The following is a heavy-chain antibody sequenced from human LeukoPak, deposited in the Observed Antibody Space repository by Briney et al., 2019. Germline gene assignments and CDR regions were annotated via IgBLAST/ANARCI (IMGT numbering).Heavy chain of an antibody. D-gene: IGHD5-18*01. CDR2: IYHSGST. CDR1: GGSISSGGYS. CDR3: ARSPDTAVVSHWYFDL. V-gene: IGHV4-30-2*01. Sequence: SQTLSLTCAVSGGSISSGGYSWSWIRQPPGKGLEWIGYIYHSGSTYYNPSLKSRVTISVDRSKNQFSLKLSSVTAADTAVYYCARSPDTAVVSHWYFDLWGRGTLVTVSS. J-gene: IGHJ2*01.